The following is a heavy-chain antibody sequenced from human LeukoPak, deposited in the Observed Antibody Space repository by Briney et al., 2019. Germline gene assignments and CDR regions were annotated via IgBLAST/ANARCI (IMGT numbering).Heavy chain of an antibody. V-gene: IGHV1-24*01. Sequence: GASVKVSCKVSGYTLTELSMHWVRQAPGKGLEWMGGFDPEDGETIYAQKFQGRVTMTEDTSTDTAYMELSSLRSEDTAVYYCATDQDMTTVTPNFDYWGQGTLVTVSS. CDR3: ATDQDMTTVTPNFDY. J-gene: IGHJ4*02. CDR1: GYTLTELS. D-gene: IGHD4-11*01. CDR2: FDPEDGET.